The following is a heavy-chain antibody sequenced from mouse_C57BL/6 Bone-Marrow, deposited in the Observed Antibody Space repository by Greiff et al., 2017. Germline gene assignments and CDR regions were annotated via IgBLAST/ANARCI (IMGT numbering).Heavy chain of an antibody. CDR1: GYTFTSYW. J-gene: IGHJ2*01. CDR2: IYPSDSET. V-gene: IGHV1-61*01. CDR3: ASYGSSHYFDY. D-gene: IGHD1-1*01. Sequence: QVQLQQPGAELVRPGSSVKLSCKASGYTFTSYWMDWVKQRPGQGLEWIGNIYPSDSETHYNQKFKDKATLTVDKSSSTAYMQLSSLTSEDSAVYYCASYGSSHYFDYWGQGTTLTVSS.